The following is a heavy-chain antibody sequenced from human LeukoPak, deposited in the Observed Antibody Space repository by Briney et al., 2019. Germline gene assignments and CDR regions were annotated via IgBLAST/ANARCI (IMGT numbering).Heavy chain of an antibody. CDR3: ARDLKSVPYYYGSGSYYKVATGYYGMDV. Sequence: SETLSLTCTVSGGSISGYYWTWIRQPAGKGLEWIGRIYTSGSTNYNPSLKSRVTMSVDTSKNQFSLKLTSVTAADTAVYYCARDLKSVPYYYGSGSYYKVATGYYGMDVWGQGTTVTVSS. CDR2: IYTSGST. V-gene: IGHV4-4*07. D-gene: IGHD3-10*01. CDR1: GGSISGYY. J-gene: IGHJ6*02.